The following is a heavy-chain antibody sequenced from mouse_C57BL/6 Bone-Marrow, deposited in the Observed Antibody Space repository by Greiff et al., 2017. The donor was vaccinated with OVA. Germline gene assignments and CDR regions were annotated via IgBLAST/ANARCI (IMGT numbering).Heavy chain of an antibody. V-gene: IGHV7-1*01. CDR2: SRNKAIDYTT. D-gene: IGHD2-4*01. CDR3: ARDGPPYYDYDGGYAMDY. J-gene: IGHJ4*01. CDR1: GFTFSDFY. Sequence: EVMLVESGGGLVQSGRSLRLSCATSGFTFSDFYMEWVRQAPGKGLEWIAASRNKAIDYTTEYSASVKGRFIVSRDTSQSILYLQMNALRAEDTAIYYCARDGPPYYDYDGGYAMDYWGQGTSVTVSS.